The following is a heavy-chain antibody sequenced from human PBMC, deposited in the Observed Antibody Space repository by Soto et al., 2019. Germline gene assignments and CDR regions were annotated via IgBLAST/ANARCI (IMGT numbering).Heavy chain of an antibody. CDR3: ARDQTTVTIYYYYGMDV. CDR2: ISSSSSTI. Sequence: GGSLRLSCAASGFTFSSYSMNWVRQAPGKGLEWVSYISSSSSTIYYADSVKGRFTISRDNAKNSLYLQMNSLRDEDTAVYYCARDQTTVTIYYYYGMDVWGQGTTVTVSS. J-gene: IGHJ6*02. V-gene: IGHV3-48*02. CDR1: GFTFSSYS. D-gene: IGHD4-17*01.